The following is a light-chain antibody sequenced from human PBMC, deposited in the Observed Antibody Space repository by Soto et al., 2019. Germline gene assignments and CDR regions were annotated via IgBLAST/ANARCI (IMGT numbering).Light chain of an antibody. Sequence: DIQMTQSPSTLSASVGDRVTITCRASQSISSWLAWYQQKPGKAPKLLIYKASSLESGVPSRFSGSGSGTELTLTISSLHHDDFAPYNCPQYKSYPMYTFGQRTQLQIK. CDR3: PQYKSYPMYT. J-gene: IGKJ2*01. CDR2: KAS. V-gene: IGKV1-5*03. CDR1: QSISSW.